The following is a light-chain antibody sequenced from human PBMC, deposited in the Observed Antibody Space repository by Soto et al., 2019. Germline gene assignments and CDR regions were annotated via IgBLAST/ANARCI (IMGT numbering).Light chain of an antibody. V-gene: IGKV1-5*01. Sequence: DIQMTQSPSTLSASVGDRVTITCRASQSISSWLAWYQQKPGKAPKLLIYDASSLESGVPSRFSGSGSGTEFTLTISSLQPDDFATYYCQQYNSYSYTFSQGTKLEIK. J-gene: IGKJ2*01. CDR2: DAS. CDR1: QSISSW. CDR3: QQYNSYSYT.